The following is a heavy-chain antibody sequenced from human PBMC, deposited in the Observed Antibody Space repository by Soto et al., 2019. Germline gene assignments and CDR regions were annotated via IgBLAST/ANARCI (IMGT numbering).Heavy chain of an antibody. J-gene: IGHJ4*02. Sequence: SQTLSLTCAISGASVSGNSAAWNWIRQSPSRGLEWLGRTYYRSKWYNDYAVSVKSRITVTPDTSKNQFSLHLNSVTPEDTAVYYCAREFPSYESSDSYFDYGGQRALVTVSS. D-gene: IGHD3-22*01. CDR1: GASVSGNSAA. CDR3: AREFPSYESSDSYFDY. V-gene: IGHV6-1*01. CDR2: TYYRSKWYN.